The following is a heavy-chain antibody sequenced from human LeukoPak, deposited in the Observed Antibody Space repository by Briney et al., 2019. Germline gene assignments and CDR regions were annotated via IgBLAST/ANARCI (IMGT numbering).Heavy chain of an antibody. Sequence: PSETLSLTCTVSGYSISSGYYWGWIRQPPGKGLEWIGSIFHSANTYYNPSLKSRVTISVDTSKNQFSLKLSSVTAADTAVYYCARLVSMVRGVIIMRTKTYNWFDPWGQGTLVTVSS. CDR3: ARLVSMVRGVIIMRTKTYNWFDP. D-gene: IGHD3-10*01. V-gene: IGHV4-38-2*02. J-gene: IGHJ5*02. CDR2: IFHSANT. CDR1: GYSISSGYY.